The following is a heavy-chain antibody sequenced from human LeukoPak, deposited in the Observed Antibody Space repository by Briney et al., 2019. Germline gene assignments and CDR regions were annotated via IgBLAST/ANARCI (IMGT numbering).Heavy chain of an antibody. Sequence: PGGSLRLSCAASGFTFSGSDMHWVRQASGKGLEWVGRIRSKANSYATAYAASVKGRFTISRDDSKNKAYLQMNSLKTAATAVYYCTRDGSVPPPSRGWFDPWGQGTLVTVSS. D-gene: IGHD3-22*01. CDR1: GFTFSGSD. V-gene: IGHV3-73*01. CDR2: IRSKANSYAT. CDR3: TRDGSVPPPSRGWFDP. J-gene: IGHJ5*02.